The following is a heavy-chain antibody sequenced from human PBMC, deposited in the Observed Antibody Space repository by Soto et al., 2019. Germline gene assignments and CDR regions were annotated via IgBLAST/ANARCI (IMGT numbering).Heavy chain of an antibody. D-gene: IGHD4-17*01. J-gene: IGHJ4*02. CDR3: AKAASVTTADYFDF. CDR1: GFTFTDYG. V-gene: IGHV3-30*18. Sequence: QVQLVESGGGVVQPWRSLRLSCAASGFTFTDYGMHWVRQAPGKGLEWVAAVSYDGSSEYYTDSVKGRFTISRDNSKNTLYLQMNSLRPEDAAVYSCAKAASVTTADYFDFWGQGTLVTVSS. CDR2: VSYDGSSE.